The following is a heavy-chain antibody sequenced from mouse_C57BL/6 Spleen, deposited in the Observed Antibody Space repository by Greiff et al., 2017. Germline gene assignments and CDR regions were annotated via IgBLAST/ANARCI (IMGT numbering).Heavy chain of an antibody. V-gene: IGHV1-42*01. J-gene: IGHJ2*01. CDR1: GYSFTGYY. Sequence: EVQLQQSGPELVKPGASVKISCKASGYSFTGYYMNWVKQSPEKSLEWIGEINPSTGGTTYNQKFKAKATLTVDKSSSTAYMQLKSLTSEDSAVYYCARGRNYYGSSLYFDYWGQGTTLTVSS. CDR2: INPSTGGT. D-gene: IGHD1-1*01. CDR3: ARGRNYYGSSLYFDY.